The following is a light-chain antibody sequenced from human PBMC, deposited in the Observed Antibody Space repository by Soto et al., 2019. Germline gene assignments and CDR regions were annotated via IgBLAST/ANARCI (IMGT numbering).Light chain of an antibody. CDR3: HQYYSLPLT. CDR1: QSLLYSPDNKNY. Sequence: DVVVTQSPVSLAVSLGERATINCKSSQSLLYSPDNKNYLAWYQQKQGQPPKPLIYWASTRASGVPARFNGSGSGTDFTLTITSLQADDVALYYCHQYYSLPLTFGGGTKVET. J-gene: IGKJ4*01. V-gene: IGKV4-1*01. CDR2: WAS.